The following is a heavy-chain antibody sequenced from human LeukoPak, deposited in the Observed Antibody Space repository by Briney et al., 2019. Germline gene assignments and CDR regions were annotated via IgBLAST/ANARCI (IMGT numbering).Heavy chain of an antibody. D-gene: IGHD2-2*01. J-gene: IGHJ5*02. V-gene: IGHV4-59*01. CDR2: IYYSGST. CDR1: GGSISSYY. Sequence: SETLSPTCTVSGGSISSYYWSWIRQPPGKGLEWIGYIYYSGSTNYDPSLKSRVTISVDTSKNQFSLKLSSVTAADTAVYYCARFTRDYCSSTSCYDWFDPWGQGALVTVSS. CDR3: ARFTRDYCSSTSCYDWFDP.